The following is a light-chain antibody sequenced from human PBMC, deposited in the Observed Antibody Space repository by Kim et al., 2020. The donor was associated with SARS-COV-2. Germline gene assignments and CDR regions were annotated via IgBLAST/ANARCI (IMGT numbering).Light chain of an antibody. CDR2: EVS. Sequence: DVVMTQTPLSLSVTPGQPASISCKSSQSLLHSDEKTYLSWYLQKPGQSPQLLIYEVSSRFSGAPSRFSGSGSGTDFTLESSRVEAEDVGVYYCMQGIYHPKTFGQGTQVDI. CDR1: QSLLHSDEKTY. CDR3: MQGIYHPKT. J-gene: IGKJ1*01. V-gene: IGKV2-29*02.